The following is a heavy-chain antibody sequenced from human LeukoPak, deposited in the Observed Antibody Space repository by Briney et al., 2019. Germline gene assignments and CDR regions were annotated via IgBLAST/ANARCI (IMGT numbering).Heavy chain of an antibody. CDR1: GGSFSGYY. D-gene: IGHD3-10*01. CDR3: ARGSRRFGELYPLDI. Sequence: SETLSLTCAVYGGSFSGYYWSWIRQPPGKGLEWIGEINHSGSTNYNPSLKSRVTISVDTSKNQFSLKLSSVTAADTAVYYCARGSRRFGELYPLDIWGQGTTVTVSS. J-gene: IGHJ3*02. CDR2: INHSGST. V-gene: IGHV4-34*01.